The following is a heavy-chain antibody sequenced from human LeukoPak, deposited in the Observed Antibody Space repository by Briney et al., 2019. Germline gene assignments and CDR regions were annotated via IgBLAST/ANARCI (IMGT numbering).Heavy chain of an antibody. D-gene: IGHD6-13*01. V-gene: IGHV3-23*01. J-gene: IGHJ5*02. CDR2: VDGSGVKT. CDR1: GFTFITYA. Sequence: GGSLRLSCAASGFTFITYAMSWVRQSPEKGREWVATVDGSGVKTYYTDSVKGRFTLSRDNSKNTLYLQMNSLRAEDTAVYYCARDRYRAAAPGPWGQGTLVTVSS. CDR3: ARDRYRAAAPGP.